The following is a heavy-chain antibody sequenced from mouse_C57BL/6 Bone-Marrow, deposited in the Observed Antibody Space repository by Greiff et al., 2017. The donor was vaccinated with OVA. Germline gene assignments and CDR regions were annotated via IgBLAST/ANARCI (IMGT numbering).Heavy chain of an antibody. CDR3: TTGLLWYWFAY. CDR2: INPNNGGT. Sequence: VQLQQSGPELVKPGASVKIPCKASGYTFTDYNMDWVKQSHGKSLEWIGDINPNNGGTIYNQKFKGKATLTVDKSSSTAYMELRSLTSEDTAVYYCTTGLLWYWFAYWGQGTLVTVSA. J-gene: IGHJ3*01. D-gene: IGHD2-1*01. V-gene: IGHV1-18*01. CDR1: GYTFTDYN.